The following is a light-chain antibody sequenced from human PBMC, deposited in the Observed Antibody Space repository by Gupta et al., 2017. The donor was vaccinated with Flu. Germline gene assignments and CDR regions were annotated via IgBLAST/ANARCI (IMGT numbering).Light chain of an antibody. Sequence: YPGQTATITCSGDRLGDKFACWYQQKPGQYHVLVIYKDSTRPSGIPERFSGSNSGNTATLTISGTQAMDEDDYDCQAWDSSTKVFGTGTKVTVL. CDR1: RLGDKF. CDR3: QAWDSSTKV. CDR2: KDS. J-gene: IGLJ1*01. V-gene: IGLV3-1*01.